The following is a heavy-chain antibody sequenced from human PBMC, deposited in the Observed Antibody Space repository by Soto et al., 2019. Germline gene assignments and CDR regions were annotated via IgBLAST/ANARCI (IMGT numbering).Heavy chain of an antibody. Sequence: QVQLLQSGAEVRRPGSSVNVSCKASGASFSSFAFSWVRQAPGQGLEWMADIIPIFGRKKYAQKFQGRVTTTADESTFTAYMELSSLTSDDTAVYYCARGDTHQLLVRGWLDPWGQGTLVTVSS. J-gene: IGHJ5*02. D-gene: IGHD2-2*01. CDR3: ARGDTHQLLVRGWLDP. V-gene: IGHV1-69*01. CDR2: IIPIFGRK. CDR1: GASFSSFA.